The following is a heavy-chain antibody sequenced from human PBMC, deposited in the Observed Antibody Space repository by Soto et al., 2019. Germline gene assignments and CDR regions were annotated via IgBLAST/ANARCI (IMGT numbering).Heavy chain of an antibody. D-gene: IGHD4-4*01. J-gene: IGHJ4*02. CDR3: ARDLPPLTAGTLVVDL. CDR1: GFTFNTDC. Sequence: PXGTLRLSCAASGFTFNTDCLYWVWVRQGPGRGWEYSVRSNSTYIYYADSAKGRFTISRDNATNSLYLQMNSLRAEDTTVYYCARDLPPLTAGTLVVDLWGQGTLVTVSS. V-gene: IGHV3-21*01. CDR2: VRSNSTYI.